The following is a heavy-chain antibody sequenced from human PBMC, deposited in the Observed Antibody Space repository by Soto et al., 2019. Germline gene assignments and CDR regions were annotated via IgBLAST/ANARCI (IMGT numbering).Heavy chain of an antibody. D-gene: IGHD3-3*01. J-gene: IGHJ6*03. CDR2: ISAYNGNT. CDR1: GYTFTSYG. Sequence: ASVKVSCKASGYTFTSYGSSWVRQAPGQGLEWMGWISAYNGNTNYAQKLQGRVTMTTDTSTSTAYMELRSLRSDDTAVYYCARIYDFWSGYPYMDVWGKGTTVTVSS. V-gene: IGHV1-18*01. CDR3: ARIYDFWSGYPYMDV.